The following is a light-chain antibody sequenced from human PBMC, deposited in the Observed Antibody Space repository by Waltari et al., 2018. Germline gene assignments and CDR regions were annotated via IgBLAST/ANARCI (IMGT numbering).Light chain of an antibody. Sequence: QSALTQPRSVSGSPGQSVTISCTGTSNDVGGYNYVSWYQQHPGKAPKLMIYDGSKRPSGVPDRFSGSKSGNTASLTISGLQAEDEADYYCCSYAGSYVVFGGGTKLTVL. CDR1: SNDVGGYNY. CDR2: DGS. CDR3: CSYAGSYVV. J-gene: IGLJ2*01. V-gene: IGLV2-11*01.